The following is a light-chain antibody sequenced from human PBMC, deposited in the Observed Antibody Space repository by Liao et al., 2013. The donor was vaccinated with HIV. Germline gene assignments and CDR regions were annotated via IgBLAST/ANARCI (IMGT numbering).Light chain of an antibody. J-gene: IGLJ2*01. CDR1: NIGSKS. CDR3: QVWDTYSGRVV. Sequence: SYVLTQPPSVSVAPGKTASITCGGNNIGSKSVHWYQQKPGQAPVLVIYSDSDRPSGIPERFSGSNSGNTATLTISRVEAGDEADYYCQVWDTYSGRVVFGGGTKLTVL. CDR2: SDS. V-gene: IGLV3-21*04.